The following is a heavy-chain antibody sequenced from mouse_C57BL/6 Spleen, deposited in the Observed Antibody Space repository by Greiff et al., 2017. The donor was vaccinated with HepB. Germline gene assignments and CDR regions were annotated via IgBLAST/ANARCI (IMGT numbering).Heavy chain of an antibody. CDR3: ARKRNSYYAMDY. CDR1: GYTFTDYY. V-gene: IGHV1-26*01. Sequence: VQLRQSGPELVKPGASVKISCKASGYTFTDYYMNWVKQSHGKSLEWIGDINPNNGGTSYNQKFKGKATLTVDKSSSTAYMELRSLTSEDSAVYYCARKRNSYYAMDYWGQGTSVTVSS. J-gene: IGHJ4*01. CDR2: INPNNGGT.